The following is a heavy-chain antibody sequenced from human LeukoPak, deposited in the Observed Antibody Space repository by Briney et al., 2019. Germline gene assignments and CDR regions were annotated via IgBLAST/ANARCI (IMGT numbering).Heavy chain of an antibody. Sequence: SETLSLTCTVSGYSISSGYYWGWIRPPPGKGLEWIGSIYHSGSTYYNPSLKSRVTISVASSNHHSSLQLSSAAAASTALYYSASLLYYYYMDVWGKGTTVTVSS. V-gene: IGHV4-38-2*02. D-gene: IGHD2-15*01. CDR2: IYHSGST. J-gene: IGHJ6*03. CDR3: ASLLYYYYMDV. CDR1: GYSISSGYY.